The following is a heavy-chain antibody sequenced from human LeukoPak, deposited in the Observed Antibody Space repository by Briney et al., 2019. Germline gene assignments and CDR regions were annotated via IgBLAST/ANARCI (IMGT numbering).Heavy chain of an antibody. V-gene: IGHV1-18*01. J-gene: IGHJ6*03. CDR2: ISAYNGNT. CDR1: GYTFTSYG. CDR3: ARHLTPDPTGHYSSPHYMDV. D-gene: IGHD6-13*01. Sequence: GASVKVSCKASGYTFTSYGISWVRQAPGQGLEWMGWISAYNGNTNYAQKPQGRVTMTTDTSTSTAYMELRSLRSDDTAVYYCARHLTPDPTGHYSSPHYMDVWGKGTTVTVSS.